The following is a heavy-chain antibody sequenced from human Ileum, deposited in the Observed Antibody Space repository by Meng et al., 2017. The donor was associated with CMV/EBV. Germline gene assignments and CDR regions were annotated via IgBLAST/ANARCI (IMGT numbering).Heavy chain of an antibody. CDR3: ARENWVYDY. V-gene: IGHV1-2*02. CDR1: GNIFTGYY. D-gene: IGHD7-27*01. J-gene: IGHJ4*02. Sequence: QVKWVQSGVEVKKTGASVKVSCKASGNIFTGYYMHLVRQAPGQGLEWVGCINLNSGVIDFAQKFQGRITLTRDTSITTAYMELTRLIYDDTAVYYCARENWVYDYWGQGTLVTVSS. CDR2: INLNSGVI.